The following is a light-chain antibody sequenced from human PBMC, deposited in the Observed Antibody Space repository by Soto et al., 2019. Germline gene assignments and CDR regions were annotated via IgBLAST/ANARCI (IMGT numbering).Light chain of an antibody. V-gene: IGLV1-40*01. CDR2: GNN. CDR3: QSYDSSLSALYV. J-gene: IGLJ1*01. CDR1: SSNIGAGYE. Sequence: QSVLTQSPSVSGAPGQRVTISCTGSSSNIGAGYEVHWYQQLPGTAPKLLIYGNNNRPSGVPDRFSGSKSATSASLAITGLQAEDEADYYCQSYDSSLSALYVFGTGTKLTVL.